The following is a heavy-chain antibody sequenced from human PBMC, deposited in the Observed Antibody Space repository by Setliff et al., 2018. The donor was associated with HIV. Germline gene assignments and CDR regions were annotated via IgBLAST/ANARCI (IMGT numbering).Heavy chain of an antibody. CDR3: ARAGGGATDQAFDI. CDR2: IDPNGGAT. J-gene: IGHJ3*02. CDR1: GYTSTSYF. V-gene: IGHV1-46*01. Sequence: GASVKVSCKAFGYTSTSYFLHWVRQAPGQGLEWLGIIDPNGGATNNAQKLQGRLTVTTDTSTGTLYMELSNLRSDDSAVYYCARAGGGATDQAFDIWGQGTMVTVSS. D-gene: IGHD2-2*01.